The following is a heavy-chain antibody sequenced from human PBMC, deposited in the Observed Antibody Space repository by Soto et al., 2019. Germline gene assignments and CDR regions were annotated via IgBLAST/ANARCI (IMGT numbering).Heavy chain of an antibody. V-gene: IGHV4-4*02. D-gene: IGHD3-10*01. CDR2: TYHSGTT. CDR1: GDSINNSHW. Sequence: QVQLQESGPGLVQPSGTLSLTCAVSGDSINNSHWWSWVRQTPGKGLEWIGETYHSGTTNYNPSRMHLVTISLDKSKNQFSPKFTSGPAADTAVCYCASEVNRSPARAPHWFDRWGQGTLVTVSS. CDR3: ASEVNRSPARAPHWFDR. J-gene: IGHJ5*02.